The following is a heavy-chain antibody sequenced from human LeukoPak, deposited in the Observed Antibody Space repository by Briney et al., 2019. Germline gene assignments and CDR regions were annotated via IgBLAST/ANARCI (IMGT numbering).Heavy chain of an antibody. CDR3: AKDFRYGDQYFDY. V-gene: IGHV3-30*18. J-gene: IGHJ4*02. CDR1: GFTFSSYG. Sequence: GRSLRLSCAASGFTFSSYGMHWVRQAPGKGLEWVAVISYDGSNKYYADSVKGRFTISRDNSKNTLYLQMNSLRAEDTAVYYCAKDFRYGDQYFDYWGQGTLVTVSS. D-gene: IGHD4-17*01. CDR2: ISYDGSNK.